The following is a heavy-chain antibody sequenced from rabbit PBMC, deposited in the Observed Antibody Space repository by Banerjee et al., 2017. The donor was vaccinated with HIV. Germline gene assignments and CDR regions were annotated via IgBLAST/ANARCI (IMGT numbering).Heavy chain of an antibody. Sequence: QSLEESGGGLVKPGGTLTLTCKASGIDFSSYWMCWVRQAPGKGLEWIACIYAGSSGSTVYASWAKGRFTMSRTSSTTVTLQMTSLTAADTATYFCARDLVAVIGWNFNLWGPGTLVTVS. CDR2: IYAGSSGST. D-gene: IGHD1-1*01. J-gene: IGHJ4*01. V-gene: IGHV1S40*01. CDR3: ARDLVAVIGWNFNL. CDR1: GIDFSSYW.